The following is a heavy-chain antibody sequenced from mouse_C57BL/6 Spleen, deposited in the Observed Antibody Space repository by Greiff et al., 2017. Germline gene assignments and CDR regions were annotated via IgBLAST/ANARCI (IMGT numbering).Heavy chain of an antibody. CDR3: AQGNYWYFDD. CDR1: GYAFSSSW. Sequence: QVQLQQSGPELVKPGASVKISCKASGYAFSSSWMNWVKQRPGKGLEWIGRIYPGDGDTNYNGKFKGKATLTADKSSSTAYMQLSSLTSEDSAVYFGAQGNYWYFDDWGKGTTVTVSS. J-gene: IGHJ1*03. V-gene: IGHV1-82*01. D-gene: IGHD2-1*01. CDR2: IYPGDGDT.